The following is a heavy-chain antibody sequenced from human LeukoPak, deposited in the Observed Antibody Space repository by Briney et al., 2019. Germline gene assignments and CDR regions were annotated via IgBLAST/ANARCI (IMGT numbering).Heavy chain of an antibody. J-gene: IGHJ3*02. CDR3: ARGSTPEEDILDI. CDR1: GFTFSSYW. CDR2: IQSDGSST. V-gene: IGHV3-74*01. D-gene: IGHD2-15*01. Sequence: AGGTLRLSCAASGFTFSSYWMHWASQVPGKGLVWVSRIQSDGSSTRFADSVKGRFTISRDNAKNTLYLQMNSLRAEDTAVYYCARGSTPEEDILDIWGQGTMVTVSS.